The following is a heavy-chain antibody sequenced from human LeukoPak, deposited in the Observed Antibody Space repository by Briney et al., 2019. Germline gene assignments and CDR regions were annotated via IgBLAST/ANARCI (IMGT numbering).Heavy chain of an antibody. CDR3: ARVWEMATITPFDY. CDR1: GYTFTGYY. J-gene: IGHJ4*02. Sequence: ASVKVSCKASGYTFTGYYMHWVRQAPGQGLEWMGWINPNSGGTNYAQKFQGSVTMTRDTSISTAYMELSRLRSDDTAVYYCARVWEMATITPFDYWGQGTLVTVSS. D-gene: IGHD5-24*01. V-gene: IGHV1-2*02. CDR2: INPNSGGT.